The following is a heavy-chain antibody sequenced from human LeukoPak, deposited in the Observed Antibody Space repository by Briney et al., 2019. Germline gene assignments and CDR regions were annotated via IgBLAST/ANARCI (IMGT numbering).Heavy chain of an antibody. Sequence: GGSLRLSCAASGFTFSSYAITWVRQAPGKGLEWVSPIRSTGDSTFYADSVKGRFTISRDNSKNTVYLLMNSLRTEDTAVYYCAKDLAVSSSWYEGFDYWGQGTLVTVSS. V-gene: IGHV3-23*01. D-gene: IGHD6-13*01. CDR3: AKDLAVSSSWYEGFDY. J-gene: IGHJ4*02. CDR1: GFTFSSYA. CDR2: IRSTGDST.